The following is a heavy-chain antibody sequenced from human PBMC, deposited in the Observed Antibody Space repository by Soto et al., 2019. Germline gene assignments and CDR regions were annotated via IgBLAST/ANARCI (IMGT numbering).Heavy chain of an antibody. J-gene: IGHJ6*02. D-gene: IGHD1-26*01. Sequence: GASVKVSCKASGYTFTGYYMHWVRQAPGQGLEWMGWINPNSGGTNYAQKFQGRVTMTRDTSISTAYMELSRLRSDDTAVYYCARDRLGMGATPLYYYYGMDVWGQGTTVTVSS. V-gene: IGHV1-2*02. CDR1: GYTFTGYY. CDR3: ARDRLGMGATPLYYYYGMDV. CDR2: INPNSGGT.